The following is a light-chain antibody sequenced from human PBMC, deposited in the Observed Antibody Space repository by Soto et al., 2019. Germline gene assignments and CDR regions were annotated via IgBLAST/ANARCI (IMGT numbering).Light chain of an antibody. Sequence: DVVMTQSPLSLPVTLGQPASISCRSSQSLVYSDGNTYLNWFQQRPGQSPRRLIYKVSNRGSGVPDRLSGSGSGTDFTLKISRVEAEDVAVYYCMQGTHWPWRFGQGTKVEIK. CDR3: MQGTHWPWR. V-gene: IGKV2-30*01. J-gene: IGKJ1*01. CDR1: QSLVYSDGNTY. CDR2: KVS.